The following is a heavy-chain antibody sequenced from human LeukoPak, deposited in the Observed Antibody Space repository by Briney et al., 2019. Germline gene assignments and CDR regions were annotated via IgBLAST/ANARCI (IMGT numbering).Heavy chain of an antibody. J-gene: IGHJ4*02. V-gene: IGHV3-53*01. CDR3: AKEYYDSSGYYRGFDY. Sequence: GGSLRLSCAASGFIVSSNYMSWVRQAPGKGLEWVSVIYSGGSTYYADSVKGRFTISRDNSKNTLYLQMNGLRADDTAVYYCAKEYYDSSGYYRGFDYWGQGALVTVSS. D-gene: IGHD3-22*01. CDR1: GFIVSSNY. CDR2: IYSGGST.